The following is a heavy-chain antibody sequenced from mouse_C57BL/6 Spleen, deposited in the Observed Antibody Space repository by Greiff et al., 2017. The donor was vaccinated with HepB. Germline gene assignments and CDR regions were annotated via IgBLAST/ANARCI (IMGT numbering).Heavy chain of an antibody. CDR3: ARGGWDGGY. D-gene: IGHD4-1*01. CDR2: IDPSDSYT. J-gene: IGHJ2*01. Sequence: QVQLQQPGAELVKPGASVKLSCKASGYTFTSYWMQWVKQRPGQGLEWIGEIDPSDSYTNYNQKFKGKATLTVDTSSSTAYMQLSSLTSEDSAVYYWARGGWDGGYWGQGTTLTVSS. CDR1: GYTFTSYW. V-gene: IGHV1-50*01.